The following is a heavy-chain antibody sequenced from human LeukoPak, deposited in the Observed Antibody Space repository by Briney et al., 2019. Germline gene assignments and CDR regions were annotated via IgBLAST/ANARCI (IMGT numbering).Heavy chain of an antibody. CDR3: ARRGYGSGSFNRYYFDY. D-gene: IGHD3-10*01. V-gene: IGHV4-59*08. CDR1: GGSISIYY. CDR2: IYYSGST. Sequence: KASETLSLTCTVSGGSISIYYWSWIRQPPGKGLEWIGYIYYSGSTNYNPSLKSRVTISVDTSKNQFSLKLSSVTASDTAVYYCARRGYGSGSFNRYYFDYWGQGTLVTVSS. J-gene: IGHJ4*02.